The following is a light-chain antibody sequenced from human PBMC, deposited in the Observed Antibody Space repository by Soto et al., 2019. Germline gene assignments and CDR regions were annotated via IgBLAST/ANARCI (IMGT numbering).Light chain of an antibody. CDR3: SSYTSTSTYV. Sequence: QSALTQPASVSGSPGQSITISCTGTSSDVGGYNYVSWYQHHPGKAPKLMIYEVSNRPSGVSNRFSGSKSGNTASLTISGLQAEDEVDYYCSSYTSTSTYVFGSGTKLTVL. J-gene: IGLJ1*01. CDR2: EVS. CDR1: SSDVGGYNY. V-gene: IGLV2-14*01.